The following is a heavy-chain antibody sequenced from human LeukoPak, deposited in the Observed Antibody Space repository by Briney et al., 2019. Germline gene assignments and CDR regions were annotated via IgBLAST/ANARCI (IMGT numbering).Heavy chain of an antibody. J-gene: IGHJ6*03. D-gene: IGHD4-11*01. Sequence: PGGSLRLSCAASGFTFSSYSVNWVRQAPGRGLEWVSYISSSSSTIYYADSVKGRFTISRDNAKNSLYLQMNSLRAEDTAVYYCARYTVTTTHYYYYYMDVWGKGTTVTVSS. CDR3: ARYTVTTTHYYYYYMDV. V-gene: IGHV3-48*04. CDR2: ISSSSSTI. CDR1: GFTFSSYS.